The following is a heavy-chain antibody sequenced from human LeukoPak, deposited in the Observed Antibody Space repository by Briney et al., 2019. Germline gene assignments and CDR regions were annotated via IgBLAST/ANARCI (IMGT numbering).Heavy chain of an antibody. V-gene: IGHV3-43*02. CDR2: ISGDGDDT. J-gene: IGHJ4*02. CDR1: GFTFEIYA. CDR3: ARDMYNFGSGPVDF. Sequence: GGSLRLSCAASGFTFEIYAMHWVRQSPGRGLEWVSLISGDGDDTFYADSLKGRVTISRDNRKDTVFLELNGLTTEDSGMYYCARDMYNFGSGPVDFWGQGTLVAVSS. D-gene: IGHD1-1*01.